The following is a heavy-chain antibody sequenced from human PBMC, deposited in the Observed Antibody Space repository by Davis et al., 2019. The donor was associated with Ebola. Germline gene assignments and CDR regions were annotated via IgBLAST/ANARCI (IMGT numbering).Heavy chain of an antibody. D-gene: IGHD3-22*01. CDR2: INSDGSST. CDR1: GFTFSSYW. J-gene: IGHJ4*02. V-gene: IGHV3-74*01. Sequence: GESLKISCAASGFTFSSYWMHWVRQAPGKGLVWVLRINSDGSSTSYADSVKGRFTISRDNAKNSLYLQMNSLRAEDTAVYYCAREGRRRAITMIPGYWGQGTLVTVSS. CDR3: AREGRRRAITMIPGY.